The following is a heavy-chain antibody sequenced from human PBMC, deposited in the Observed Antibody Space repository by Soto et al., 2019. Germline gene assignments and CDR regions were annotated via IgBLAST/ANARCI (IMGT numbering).Heavy chain of an antibody. Sequence: ASVKVSCKASGYTFTSYGISWVRQAPGQGLEWMGWISAYNGNTNYSQKFQGRVTITRDTSASTAYMELSSLRSEDTAVYYCARVGSTYYDILTGYSPWVYFDYWGQGTLVTVSS. CDR3: ARVGSTYYDILTGYSPWVYFDY. CDR1: GYTFTSYG. D-gene: IGHD3-9*01. J-gene: IGHJ4*02. V-gene: IGHV1-18*01. CDR2: ISAYNGNT.